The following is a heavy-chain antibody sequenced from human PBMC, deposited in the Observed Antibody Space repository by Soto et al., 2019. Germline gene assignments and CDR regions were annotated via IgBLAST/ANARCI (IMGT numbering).Heavy chain of an antibody. V-gene: IGHV3-64*07. Sequence: EENLVESGGALVQPGGSLRLSCAVSGFTFSNSAMHWVRQPPGGGLEYVSSITRDGGVTQYADSVRARFTISRHNSKNTLYHQLASLRPDDAAVYYCARSSEGWFGQFWLWGQGTLVTVSS. CDR1: GFTFSNSA. D-gene: IGHD3-10*01. CDR2: ITRDGGVT. CDR3: ARSSEGWFGQFWL. J-gene: IGHJ4*02.